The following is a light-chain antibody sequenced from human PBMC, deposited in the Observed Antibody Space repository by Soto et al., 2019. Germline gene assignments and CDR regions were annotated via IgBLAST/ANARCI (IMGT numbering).Light chain of an antibody. J-gene: IGKJ2*01. CDR3: QQYNNWPYT. CDR1: QSVSTN. CDR2: GAS. V-gene: IGKV3-15*01. Sequence: EIVMTQSPDTLSVSPGERAILSCRASQSVSTNLAWYQQKPGQAPRLLIYGASTRATGIPARFSGSGSGTEFTLTISSLQSEDFAVYHCQQYNNWPYTFGQGTNLEIK.